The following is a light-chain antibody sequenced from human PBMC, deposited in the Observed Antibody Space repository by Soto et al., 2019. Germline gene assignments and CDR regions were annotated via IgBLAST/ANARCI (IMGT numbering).Light chain of an antibody. CDR2: WAS. V-gene: IGKV4-1*01. CDR1: QSVLYSSNNKNY. J-gene: IGKJ4*01. CDR3: QQYYSTPLT. Sequence: IVMTQSPDFLAVSLGERATINCKSSQSVLYSSNNKNYLAWYQQKPGQPPKLLIYWASTRESGVPDRFSGSGSGTDFTLTISSLQAEDVAVYYCQQYYSTPLTFGGGTKVDIK.